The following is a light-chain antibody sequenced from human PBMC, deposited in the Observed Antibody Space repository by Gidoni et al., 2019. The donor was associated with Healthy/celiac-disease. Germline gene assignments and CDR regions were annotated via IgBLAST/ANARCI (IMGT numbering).Light chain of an antibody. CDR3: QAWDSSVV. CDR1: KLGDKY. V-gene: IGLV3-1*01. Sequence: SYELTQPPSVSVSPGQTASITCSGDKLGDKYACWYQQKPGQSPVLVIYQDSKRPSGLPERFSGSISGNTATLTISGTPAMDEADYYCQAWDSSVVFGGGTKLTVL. J-gene: IGLJ2*01. CDR2: QDS.